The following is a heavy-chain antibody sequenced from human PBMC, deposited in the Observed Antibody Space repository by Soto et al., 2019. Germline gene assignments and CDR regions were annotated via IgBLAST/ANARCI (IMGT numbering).Heavy chain of an antibody. CDR1: GFTFSTSA. Sequence: GGSLRLSCTASGFTFSTSAMNWVRQAPGKGLEWVSGISGGGGTTYYADSVKGRFTISRDNSKNTVFLQMNSLRAEDTAVYYCARDLGYCSSTGCPDFYAMDVWGRGTTVTVAS. J-gene: IGHJ6*02. CDR2: ISGGGGTT. CDR3: ARDLGYCSSTGCPDFYAMDV. D-gene: IGHD2-2*01. V-gene: IGHV3-23*01.